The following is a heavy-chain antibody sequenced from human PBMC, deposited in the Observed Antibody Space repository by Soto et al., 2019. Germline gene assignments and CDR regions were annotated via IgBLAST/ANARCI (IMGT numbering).Heavy chain of an antibody. J-gene: IGHJ3*01. D-gene: IGHD2-15*01. V-gene: IGHV3-23*01. Sequence: EVQLWESGGGLVQPGGSLRLSCAASGSTFSSYAMSWVRQAPGKGLEWVSVISGSGDSTYYADSVKGRFTISRDNSKNTXYXXMNSLRAEDTAEYYGARELGYCSGGNCYMDGAFDFWGQGTMVTVSS. CDR2: ISGSGDST. CDR1: GSTFSSYA. CDR3: ARELGYCSGGNCYMDGAFDF.